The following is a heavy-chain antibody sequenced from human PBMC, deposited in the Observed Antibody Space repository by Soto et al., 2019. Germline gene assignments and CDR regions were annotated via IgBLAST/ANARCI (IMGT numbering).Heavy chain of an antibody. Sequence: ASVKVSCKASGYTFSSYGINWVRQAPGQGLEWLGWVSPYDGYTNYAQILQGRVSMTTDTSTKTAYMEVRSLRPDDTAVYYCARGGYYDSSGSRNYFYYGMNVWG. J-gene: IGHJ6*02. CDR3: ARGGYYDSSGSRNYFYYGMNV. V-gene: IGHV1-18*01. CDR1: GYTFSSYG. D-gene: IGHD3-22*01. CDR2: VSPYDGYT.